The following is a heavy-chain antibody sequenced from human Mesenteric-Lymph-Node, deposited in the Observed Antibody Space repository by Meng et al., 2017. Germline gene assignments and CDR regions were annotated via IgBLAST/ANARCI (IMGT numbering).Heavy chain of an antibody. D-gene: IGHD7-27*01. J-gene: IGHJ4*02. Sequence: SVKVSCKASGGTFSSYAISWVRQAPGQGLEWMGGIIPIFGTANYAQKFQGRVTITADKSTSTAYMELSSLRSDDTAVYYCALGRLAAYGRLREAFWGQGTLVTVSS. CDR2: IIPIFGTA. V-gene: IGHV1-69*06. CDR3: ALGRLAAYGRLREAF. CDR1: GGTFSSYA.